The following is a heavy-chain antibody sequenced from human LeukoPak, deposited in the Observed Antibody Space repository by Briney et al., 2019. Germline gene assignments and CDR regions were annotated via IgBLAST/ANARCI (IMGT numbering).Heavy chain of an antibody. V-gene: IGHV3-48*01. J-gene: IGHJ2*01. CDR2: ISGSSDTI. D-gene: IGHD3-10*01. CDR1: GFTFGTYS. CDR3: ARDSWGVRGVIPWYFDL. Sequence: GGSLRLSCAASGFTFGTYSMNWVRQAPGKGLEWVSYISGSSDTIYYADSVKGRFTISRHNGKDSLYLQMNSLRAEDTAVYYCARDSWGVRGVIPWYFDLWGRGTLVTVSS.